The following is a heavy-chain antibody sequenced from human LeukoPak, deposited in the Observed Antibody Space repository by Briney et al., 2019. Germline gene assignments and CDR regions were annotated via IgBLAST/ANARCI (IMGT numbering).Heavy chain of an antibody. Sequence: PGGSLRLSCAASGFTFSYFGMHWVRQAPGKGLEWVAIIWNDGSNRYYADSVKGRFTISRDNSQYTLYLQMNSLRAEDTAVYYCVRVSSSTTCPDCYYTDVWGKGTTVTVSS. V-gene: IGHV3-33*01. CDR3: VRVSSSTTCPDCYYTDV. CDR1: GFTFSYFG. J-gene: IGHJ6*03. D-gene: IGHD2-2*01. CDR2: IWNDGSNR.